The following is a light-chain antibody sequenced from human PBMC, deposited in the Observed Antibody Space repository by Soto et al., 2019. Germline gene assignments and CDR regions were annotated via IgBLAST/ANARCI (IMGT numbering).Light chain of an antibody. CDR2: AAS. V-gene: IGKV1-9*01. CDR3: QQFSSYPLT. Sequence: DIPLTQSPSFLSASVGDRVTITCRASQGISSYLAWYQQKPGKAPKLLIYAASTLQSGVPSRFSGSGSGTEFTLTISSLQPEDVATYYCQQFSSYPLTFGGGTKVEIK. CDR1: QGISSY. J-gene: IGKJ4*01.